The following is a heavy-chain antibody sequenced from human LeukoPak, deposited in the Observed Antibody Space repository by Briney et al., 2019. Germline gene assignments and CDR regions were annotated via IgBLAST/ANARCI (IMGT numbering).Heavy chain of an antibody. CDR1: GYTPTELS. CDR2: FDPEDGET. D-gene: IGHD3-3*01. V-gene: IGHV1-24*01. CDR3: ATRIAGWSVYYLYDVFDI. Sequence: ASVKVSCKVSGYTPTELSMHWVRQAPGKGLEWMGGFDPEDGETIYAQKFQGRVTMTEDTSTDTAYMELSSLRSEDTAVYYCATRIAGWSVYYLYDVFDIWGQGTMVTVFS. J-gene: IGHJ3*02.